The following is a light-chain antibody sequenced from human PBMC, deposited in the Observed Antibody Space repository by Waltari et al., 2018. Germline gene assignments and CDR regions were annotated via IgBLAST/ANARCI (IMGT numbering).Light chain of an antibody. J-gene: IGKJ2*01. CDR1: QSVLYSSNNENY. V-gene: IGKV4-1*01. CDR3: QQYYSIPPA. CDR2: LAS. Sequence: DIVMTQSPDSLAVSLGERATINCKSSQSVLYSSNNENYLAWYQQKPGQPPKLLIYLASARTSGVPDRFSGRGSGTDFTLTISSLQAVDVAVYYCQQYYSIPPAFGQGTKLEIQ.